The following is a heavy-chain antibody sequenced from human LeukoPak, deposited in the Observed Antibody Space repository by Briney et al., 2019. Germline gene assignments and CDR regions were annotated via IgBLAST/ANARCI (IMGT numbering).Heavy chain of an antibody. CDR1: GFTFSDYA. CDR2: ISSGSSYI. J-gene: IGHJ3*02. CDR3: ARDYTTWEQDLDAFDI. V-gene: IGHV3-21*01. Sequence: GGSLRLSCAVSGFTFSDYAMSWVRQAPGKGLEWDSSISSGSSYIYYADSMKGRFTISRDNAKNSLYLQMNSLRAEDTAVYYCARDYTTWEQDLDAFDIWGQGTMVTVSS. D-gene: IGHD1-26*01.